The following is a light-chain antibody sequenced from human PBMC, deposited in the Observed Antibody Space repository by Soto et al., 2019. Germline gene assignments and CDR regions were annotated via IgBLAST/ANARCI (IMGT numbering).Light chain of an antibody. CDR2: DAS. J-gene: IGKJ4*01. CDR1: QSINDR. Sequence: EIVLSQSPVNLSLSPGGGATLSCRASQSINDRLAWYQQKPGQAPRLLIYDASNRAAGVPLRFSGSGSGSDFTLTISSLEAEDSAVYYCQLRSSWPFTFGGGANVEV. V-gene: IGKV3-11*01. CDR3: QLRSSWPFT.